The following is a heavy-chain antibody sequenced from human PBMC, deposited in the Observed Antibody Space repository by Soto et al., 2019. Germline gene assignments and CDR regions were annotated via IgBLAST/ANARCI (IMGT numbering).Heavy chain of an antibody. V-gene: IGHV4-34*01. CDR2: INHSGST. Sequence: PSETLSLTCAVYGGSFSGYYWSWIRQPPGKGLEWIGEINHSGSTNYNPSLKSRVTISVDTSKNQFSLKLSSVTAADTAVYYCARGPPRSGWFDPWGQGTLVTAPQ. CDR3: ARGPPRSGWFDP. CDR1: GGSFSGYY. J-gene: IGHJ5*02.